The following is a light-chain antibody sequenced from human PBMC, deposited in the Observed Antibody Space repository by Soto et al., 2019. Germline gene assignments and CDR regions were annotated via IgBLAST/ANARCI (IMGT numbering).Light chain of an antibody. CDR3: QHYTDFSWT. Sequence: DIHLPQSPSTLSASVGDRVTIACRASQSISILLAWYQQKPGKAPNLLIYATSTLETGVSSRFSGSGSRTEFTLTTSSLQPDDSATYYCQHYTDFSWTFGQGTKVEIK. CDR2: ATS. J-gene: IGKJ1*01. V-gene: IGKV1-5*03. CDR1: QSISIL.